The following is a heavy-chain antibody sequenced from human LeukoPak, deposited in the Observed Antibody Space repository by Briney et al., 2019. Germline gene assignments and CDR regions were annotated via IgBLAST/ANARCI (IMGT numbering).Heavy chain of an antibody. CDR1: GFTVSSNY. CDR3: TTARITIFGVVIKYYFDY. D-gene: IGHD3-3*01. V-gene: IGHV3-23*01. J-gene: IGHJ4*02. Sequence: GGSLRLSCAASGFTVSSNYMTWVRQAPGKGLEWVSVISDSGVYTYYADSVKGRFTISRDNSKNTLYLQMNSLRAEDTAVYYCTTARITIFGVVIKYYFDYWGQGTLVTVSS. CDR2: ISDSGVYT.